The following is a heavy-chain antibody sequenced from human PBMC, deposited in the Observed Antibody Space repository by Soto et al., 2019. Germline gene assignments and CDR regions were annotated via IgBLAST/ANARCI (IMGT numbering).Heavy chain of an antibody. CDR2: ISGSGGST. J-gene: IGHJ3*02. D-gene: IGHD6-19*01. Sequence: GGSLRLSCAASGFTSSSYAMSWVRQAPGKGLEWVSAISGSGGSTYYADSVKGRFTISRDNSKNTLYLQMNSLRAEDTAVYYCAKDGSGWSLGYDAFDIWGQGTMVTVSS. CDR3: AKDGSGWSLGYDAFDI. V-gene: IGHV3-23*01. CDR1: GFTSSSYA.